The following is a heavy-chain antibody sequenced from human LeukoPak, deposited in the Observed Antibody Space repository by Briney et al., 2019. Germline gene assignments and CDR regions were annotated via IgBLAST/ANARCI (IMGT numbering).Heavy chain of an antibody. Sequence: ASVKVSCKASGYTFYSYGISWVRQAPGQGLEWMGWISAKNGNTNFAQRFQGRVAMTTDTSTSTAYMELRSLGSDDTAVYYCAREVATLDAFDIWGQGTMVTVSS. D-gene: IGHD5-12*01. J-gene: IGHJ3*02. V-gene: IGHV1-18*01. CDR3: AREVATLDAFDI. CDR2: ISAKNGNT. CDR1: GYTFYSYG.